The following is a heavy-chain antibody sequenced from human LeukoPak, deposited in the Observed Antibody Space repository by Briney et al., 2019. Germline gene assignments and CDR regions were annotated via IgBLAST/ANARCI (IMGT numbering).Heavy chain of an antibody. CDR1: GFTFSSYA. Sequence: GRSLRLSCAASGFTFSSYAMHWVRQAPGKGLDWVAVISYDGSNKYYADSVKGRFTISRDNSKNTLYLQMNSLRAEDTAVYYCARDTDYRGQGTLVTVSS. J-gene: IGHJ4*02. V-gene: IGHV3-30-3*01. CDR3: ARDTDY. CDR2: ISYDGSNK.